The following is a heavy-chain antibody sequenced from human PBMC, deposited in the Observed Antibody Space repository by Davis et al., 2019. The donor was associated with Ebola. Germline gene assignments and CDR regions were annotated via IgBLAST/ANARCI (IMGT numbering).Heavy chain of an antibody. D-gene: IGHD3-22*01. V-gene: IGHV4-59*01. Sequence: MPSETLSLTCTVSGGAINNYYLSWIRQSPGKGLEWIGYILHSGRTKYNPSLESRVTISVDTSKNQISLSLTSVTAADSAIYYCARDKPVVITTVEAFDLWGQGTMVTVSS. CDR1: GGAINNYY. J-gene: IGHJ3*01. CDR3: ARDKPVVITTVEAFDL. CDR2: ILHSGRT.